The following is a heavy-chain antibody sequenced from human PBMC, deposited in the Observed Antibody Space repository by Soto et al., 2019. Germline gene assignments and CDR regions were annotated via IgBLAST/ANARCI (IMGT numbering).Heavy chain of an antibody. CDR1: GFSLSSSGVG. CDR2: ISWDGDK. CDR3: AHRPSDYIWGSYPT. D-gene: IGHD3-16*01. V-gene: IGHV2-5*02. J-gene: IGHJ5*02. Sequence: QIILKESGPTLVKPTQTLTLTCTFSGFSLSSSGVGVAWIRQPPGKALEWLALISWDGDKYYSPSLRNRLSISKDTSENHVVLTLTNVDPVDTGTYFCAHRPSDYIWGSYPTWGQGTLVTVSS.